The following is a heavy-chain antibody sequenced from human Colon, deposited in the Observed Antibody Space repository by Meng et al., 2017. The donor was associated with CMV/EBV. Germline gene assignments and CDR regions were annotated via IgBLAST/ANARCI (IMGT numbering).Heavy chain of an antibody. J-gene: IGHJ2*01. D-gene: IGHD2-2*01. CDR2: MNPNSGNT. CDR3: ARGYYGEYQTPGITDL. CDR1: GYIFSAYY. V-gene: IGHV1-8*02. Sequence: ASVTVSCKASGYIFSAYYLHWVRQAPGQGLEWMGWMNPNSGNTGYAQKFQGRVTMTRNTFISTAYMELSSLRSEDTAVYYCARGYYGEYQTPGITDLWGRGTLVTVSS.